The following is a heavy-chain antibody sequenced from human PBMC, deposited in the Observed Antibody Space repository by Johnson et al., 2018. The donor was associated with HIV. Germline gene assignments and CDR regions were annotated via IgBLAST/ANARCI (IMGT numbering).Heavy chain of an antibody. CDR1: GFTFSSYA. D-gene: IGHD3-10*01. CDR2: ISYDGSNK. Sequence: QVQLVESGGGVVQPGRSLRLSCAASGFTFSSYAMHWVRQAPGKGLEWVSFISYDGSNKYYADSVKGRFTISRDNSKNTLYLQLNSLRAEDPAVYYCAKAPSPRGAFDILGQGTMVTVSS. J-gene: IGHJ3*02. CDR3: AKAPSPRGAFDI. V-gene: IGHV3-30*14.